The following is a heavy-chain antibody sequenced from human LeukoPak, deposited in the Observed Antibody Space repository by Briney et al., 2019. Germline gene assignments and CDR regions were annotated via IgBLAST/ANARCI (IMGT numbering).Heavy chain of an antibody. J-gene: IGHJ6*02. Sequence: GGSLRLSCAASGFTFDDYAMHWVRQAPGKGLEWVSGISWNGGTRGYADSVKGRFTISRDNAKNSLYLQMNSLRAEDTAVYYCAREGSTSHYGMDVWGQGTTVTVSS. V-gene: IGHV3-9*01. CDR3: AREGSTSHYGMDV. CDR1: GFTFDDYA. D-gene: IGHD2-2*01. CDR2: ISWNGGTR.